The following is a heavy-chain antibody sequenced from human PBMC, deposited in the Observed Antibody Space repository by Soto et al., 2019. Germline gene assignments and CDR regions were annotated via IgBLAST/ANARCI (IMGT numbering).Heavy chain of an antibody. CDR1: GGSFSGYY. J-gene: IGHJ6*02. V-gene: IGHV4-34*01. Sequence: QVQLQQWGAGLLKPSETLSLTCAVYGGSFSGYYWSWIRQPPGKGLEWIGEINHSGSTNYNPSLXXRXXISVDTSKNQFSLKPSSVTAADTAVYYCARVTGRYYYGMDVWGQGTTVTVSS. CDR3: ARVTGRYYYGMDV. CDR2: INHSGST.